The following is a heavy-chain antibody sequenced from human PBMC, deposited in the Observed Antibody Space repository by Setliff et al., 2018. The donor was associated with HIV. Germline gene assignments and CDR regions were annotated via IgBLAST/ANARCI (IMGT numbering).Heavy chain of an antibody. V-gene: IGHV4-34*01. CDR1: GGSFSVNY. J-gene: IGHJ6*04. Sequence: SETLSLTCAVYGGSFSVNYWSWIRQSPGKGLEWIGEINHSGRTKYSPSLRSRVSISVDTSKTQFSLKLRSVTAADTAVYYCARDDSSGWHFYYYYGMDVWGNGTTVTVSS. CDR2: INHSGRT. D-gene: IGHD6-19*01. CDR3: ARDDSSGWHFYYYYGMDV.